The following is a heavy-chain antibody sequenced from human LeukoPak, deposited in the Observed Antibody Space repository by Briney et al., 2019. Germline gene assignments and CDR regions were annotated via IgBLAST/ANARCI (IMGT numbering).Heavy chain of an antibody. D-gene: IGHD3-10*01. CDR1: GFTVSNNY. CDR2: IYGGGGT. Sequence: TGGSLRLSCAASGFTVSNNYMSWVRQALGKGLEWVSVIYGGGGTYYADSVKGRFTISRDNSKNTLYLQMNSLRAEDTAVYYCARDLDYYGSGSFFNIWGQGTMVTVSS. CDR3: ARDLDYYGSGSFFNI. V-gene: IGHV3-53*01. J-gene: IGHJ3*02.